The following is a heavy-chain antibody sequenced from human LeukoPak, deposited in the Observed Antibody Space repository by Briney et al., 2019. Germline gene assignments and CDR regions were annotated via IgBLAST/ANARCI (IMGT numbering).Heavy chain of an antibody. CDR1: GYTFTSYN. J-gene: IGHJ4*02. CDR3: ARGGWLVLRYFDY. CDR2: INPSGGST. V-gene: IGHV1-46*01. Sequence: ASVKVSCKASGYTFTSYNMHWVRQAPGQGLEWMGIINPSGGSTNYAQKFQGRVTMTRNTSISTAYMELSSLRSEDTAVYYCARGGWLVLRYFDYWGQGTLVTVSS. D-gene: IGHD3-9*01.